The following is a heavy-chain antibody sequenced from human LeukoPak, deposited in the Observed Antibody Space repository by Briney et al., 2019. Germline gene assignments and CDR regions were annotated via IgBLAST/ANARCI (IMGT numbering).Heavy chain of an antibody. CDR2: IYYSGST. J-gene: IGHJ4*02. Sequence: SETLSLTCTVSGGSISSYYWSWIRQPPGKGLEWIGYIYYSGSTNYNPSLRSRVAISVDTSKNQFSLKLSSVTAADTAVYYCARRHWGPIDYWGQGTLVTVSS. CDR1: GGSISSYY. V-gene: IGHV4-59*08. D-gene: IGHD7-27*01. CDR3: ARRHWGPIDY.